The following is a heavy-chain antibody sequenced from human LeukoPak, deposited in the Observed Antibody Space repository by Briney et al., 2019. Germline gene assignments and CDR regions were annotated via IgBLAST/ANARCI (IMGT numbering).Heavy chain of an antibody. J-gene: IGHJ4*02. CDR1: GGSISSSSYY. CDR2: IYYSGST. CDR3: ASYGDSFCY. Sequence: PSETLSLTCTVSGGSISSSSYYWGWIRQPPGKGLEWIGSIYYSGSTYYNPSLKSRVTISVDTSRNQFSLKLSSVTAADTAVYYCASYGDSFCYWGQGTLVTVSS. V-gene: IGHV4-39*07. D-gene: IGHD4-17*01.